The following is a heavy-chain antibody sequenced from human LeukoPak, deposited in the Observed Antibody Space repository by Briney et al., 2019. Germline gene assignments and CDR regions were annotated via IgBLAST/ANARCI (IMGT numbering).Heavy chain of an antibody. D-gene: IGHD3-9*01. J-gene: IGHJ4*02. CDR2: IYYSGST. Sequence: SETLSLTCTVSGGSIRNYYWSWIRQPPGKGLEWIGYIYYSGSTYYNPSLKSRVTISVDTSKNQFSLKLSSVTAADTAVYYCARRAAGDDILTGYIKYYFDYWGQGTLVTVSS. CDR3: ARRAAGDDILTGYIKYYFDY. V-gene: IGHV4-59*08. CDR1: GGSIRNYY.